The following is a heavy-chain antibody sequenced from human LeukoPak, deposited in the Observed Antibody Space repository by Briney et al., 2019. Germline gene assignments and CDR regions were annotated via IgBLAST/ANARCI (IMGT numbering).Heavy chain of an antibody. J-gene: IGHJ4*02. CDR2: IYYSGST. V-gene: IGHV4-59*02. D-gene: IGHD1-20*01. CDR1: GDSVSSYY. CDR3: VRDPSITASGVYFDD. Sequence: SETLSLTCSVSGDSVSSYYWSWIRQPPGKGLEWIGYIYYSGSTKYNPSLKSRATISIETSKNQFFLKVKSVTAADTAVYYCVRDPSITASGVYFDDWGQGTLVTVSS.